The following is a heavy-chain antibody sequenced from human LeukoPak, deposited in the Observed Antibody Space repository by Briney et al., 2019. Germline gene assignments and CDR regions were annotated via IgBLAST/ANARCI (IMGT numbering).Heavy chain of an antibody. CDR1: GYTFTSNG. V-gene: IGHV1-18*01. Sequence: ASVKVSCKASGYTFTSNGISWVRQAPGQGLEWMGWISTNNGDTKYGKKFQGRLIMTTDTSTSTAYMELRSLRSDDTAVYFCARQSSPFYFVDYWGQGIPVTVSS. CDR3: ARQSSPFYFVDY. D-gene: IGHD2/OR15-2a*01. CDR2: ISTNNGDT. J-gene: IGHJ4*02.